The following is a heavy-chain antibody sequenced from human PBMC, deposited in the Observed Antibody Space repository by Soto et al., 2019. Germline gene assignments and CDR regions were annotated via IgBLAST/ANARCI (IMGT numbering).Heavy chain of an antibody. CDR3: ARLHGYCISSSCHGHYAMDV. J-gene: IGHJ6*02. D-gene: IGHD2-2*01. Sequence: SETLSLTCTVSGVSISSHGYFWGWIRQPPGKGLDWIGMISYSGSTYYSPSLKSRVTVSVDTSKNQFSLKVTSVTAADTAVYYCARLHGYCISSSCHGHYAMDVWGQGTTVTVSS. V-gene: IGHV4-39*01. CDR2: ISYSGST. CDR1: GVSISSHGYF.